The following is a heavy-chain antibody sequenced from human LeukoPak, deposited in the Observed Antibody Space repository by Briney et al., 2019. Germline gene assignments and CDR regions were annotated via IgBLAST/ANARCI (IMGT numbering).Heavy chain of an antibody. V-gene: IGHV3-30*02. CDR2: IRYDGSNK. D-gene: IGHD5-18*01. CDR3: AKGLYSYGPFDY. CDR1: GFTFSSYG. Sequence: AGGSLRLSCAASGFTFSSYGMHWVRQAPGKGLEWVAFIRYDGSNKYYADSVKGRFTISRDNSKNTLYLQMNSLRAEDTAVYYCAKGLYSYGPFDYWGQGTLVTVSS. J-gene: IGHJ4*02.